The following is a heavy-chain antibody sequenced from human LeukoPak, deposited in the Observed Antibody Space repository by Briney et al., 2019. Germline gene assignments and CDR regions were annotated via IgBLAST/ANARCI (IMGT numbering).Heavy chain of an antibody. Sequence: GGSLRLSCAASGFTVSSNYMSWVRQAPGKGLEWVSVIYSGGSTYYADSAKGRFTISRDIGKNSLYLQMNSLRAEDTAVYYCAASSGSGNYAYYFDYWGQGTLVTVSS. J-gene: IGHJ4*02. CDR2: IYSGGST. CDR3: AASSGSGNYAYYFDY. D-gene: IGHD3-22*01. CDR1: GFTVSSNY. V-gene: IGHV3-53*01.